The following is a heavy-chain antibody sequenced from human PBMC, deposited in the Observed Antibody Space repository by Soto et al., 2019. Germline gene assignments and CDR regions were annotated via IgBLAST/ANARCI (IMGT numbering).Heavy chain of an antibody. CDR2: ISDGGDSA. CDR1: GFAFSSYG. Sequence: EVQLLESGGGLVQPGGSLRLSCAASGFAFSSYGMSWVRQAPGKGLEWVSAISDGGDSASYADSVKGRFTISRDKSKNPVYLELKSLRAEDTAISCCAKDAAVFRNFDWSYYFDDWGQGTLVTVSS. J-gene: IGHJ4*02. D-gene: IGHD3-9*01. CDR3: AKDAAVFRNFDWSYYFDD. V-gene: IGHV3-23*01.